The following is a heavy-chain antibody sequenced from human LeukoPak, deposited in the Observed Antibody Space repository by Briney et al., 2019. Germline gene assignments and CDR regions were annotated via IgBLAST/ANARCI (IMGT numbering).Heavy chain of an antibody. J-gene: IGHJ6*02. Sequence: ASVKVSCKASGYTFTSYDINWVRQATGQGLEWMGWMNPNSGNTGYAQKFQGRVTMTRNTSINTAYMELSSLRSEDTAVYYCARAPLVYYYGSGSYYTPLYYYYYGMDVWGQGTTVTVSS. CDR1: GYTFTSYD. CDR3: ARAPLVYYYGSGSYYTPLYYYYYGMDV. D-gene: IGHD3-10*01. CDR2: MNPNSGNT. V-gene: IGHV1-8*01.